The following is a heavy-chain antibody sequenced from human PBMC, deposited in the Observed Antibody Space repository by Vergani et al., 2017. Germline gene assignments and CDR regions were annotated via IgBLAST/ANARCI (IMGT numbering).Heavy chain of an antibody. D-gene: IGHD6-19*01. J-gene: IGHJ4*02. CDR3: ATTLISVAATNFDH. CDR2: IYHSGNT. CDR1: GYSISSGYY. Sequence: QVQLQESGPGLVKPSETLSLTCVVSGYSISSGYYWGWIRQPPGKRVEWFGTIYHSGNTYYNTSFKSRVTISVDTSKNQFSLKLSSVTAADTAVYYCATTLISVAATNFDHWGQGTLVTVSS. V-gene: IGHV4-38-2*01.